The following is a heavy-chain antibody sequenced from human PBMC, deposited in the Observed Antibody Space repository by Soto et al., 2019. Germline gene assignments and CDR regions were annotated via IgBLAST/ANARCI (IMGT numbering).Heavy chain of an antibody. V-gene: IGHV3-23*01. Sequence: PXASLILSCAASGFTFSSYGLSWARQAPGKGLGWVAAISGSGGSIYYVDSVKGRFSISRDNSKSTLYAQMNSLRADDTAVYYCAKDVVLLIAAGGQSFDYWGQGVLVTVSS. CDR1: GFTFSSYG. D-gene: IGHD6-13*01. J-gene: IGHJ4*02. CDR3: AKDVVLLIAAGGQSFDY. CDR2: ISGSGGSI.